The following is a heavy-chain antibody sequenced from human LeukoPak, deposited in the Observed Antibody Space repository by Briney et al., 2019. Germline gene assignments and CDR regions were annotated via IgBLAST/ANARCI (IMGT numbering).Heavy chain of an antibody. CDR1: GFTFSSYW. V-gene: IGHV3-74*01. J-gene: IGHJ4*02. CDR2: INTDGSST. CDR3: ARDAEMATIGEYYFDY. D-gene: IGHD5-24*01. Sequence: GGSLRLSCAASGFTFSSYWMHWVRQAPGKGLVWVSRINTDGSSTNYAGSVKGRFTISRDNAKNTLYLQMNSLRAEDTAVHYCARDAEMATIGEYYFDYWGQGTLVTVSS.